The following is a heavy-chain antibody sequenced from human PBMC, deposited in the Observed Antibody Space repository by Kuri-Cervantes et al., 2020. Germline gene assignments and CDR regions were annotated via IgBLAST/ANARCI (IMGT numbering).Heavy chain of an antibody. J-gene: IGHJ5*01. Sequence: GESLKISCAASGFTFRSYWMTWVRQAPGKGLEWVANIKQDGSEKYNVDFVKGRFTISRDNAKNSLYLQLNSLRAEDTAVYYCAREDYSSSWLDFWGQGTLVTVSS. D-gene: IGHD6-13*01. V-gene: IGHV3-7*04. CDR1: GFTFRSYW. CDR3: AREDYSSSWLDF. CDR2: IKQDGSEK.